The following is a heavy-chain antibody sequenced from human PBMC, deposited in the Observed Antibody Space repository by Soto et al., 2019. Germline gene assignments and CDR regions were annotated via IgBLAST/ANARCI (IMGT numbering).Heavy chain of an antibody. CDR3: ARGNYGADY. Sequence: PSETLSLTCTVSGGSISSSSYYWGWIRQPPGKGLEWIGSIYYSGSTYYNPSLKSRVTISVDTSKNQFSLKLSSVTAADTAVYYCARGNYGADYWGQGTLVTVSS. D-gene: IGHD4-17*01. CDR1: GGSISSSSYY. J-gene: IGHJ4*02. V-gene: IGHV4-39*07. CDR2: IYYSGST.